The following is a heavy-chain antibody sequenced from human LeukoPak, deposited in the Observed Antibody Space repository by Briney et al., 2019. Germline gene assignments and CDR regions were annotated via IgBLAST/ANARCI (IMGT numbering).Heavy chain of an antibody. V-gene: IGHV3-53*01. J-gene: IGHJ4*02. D-gene: IGHD6-19*01. CDR3: AGDSVGYVSGWYVLDY. CDR2: IYTGGGT. CDR1: GFTVSSNY. Sequence: GGSLRLSCAASGFTVSSNYMSWVRQAPGKGLEWVSVIYTGGGTYYADSVKGRFTISRDNSKNTLYLQMNSLRAEDTAVYYCAGDSVGYVSGWYVLDYWGQGTLVTVSS.